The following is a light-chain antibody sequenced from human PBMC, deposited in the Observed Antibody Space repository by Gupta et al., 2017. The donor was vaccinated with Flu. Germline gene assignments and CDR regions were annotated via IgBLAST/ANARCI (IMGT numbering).Light chain of an antibody. V-gene: IGKV3-15*01. CDR1: QSVGSN. Sequence: PATLSGSPGERATLSCRASQSVGSNLAWYQQRPGQAPRLLVYGPSTRATDIPDRFSGSGSGTEFTLTISSLESEDSAVYYCQQYNNWLWTFGQGTKVEVK. J-gene: IGKJ1*01. CDR2: GPS. CDR3: QQYNNWLWT.